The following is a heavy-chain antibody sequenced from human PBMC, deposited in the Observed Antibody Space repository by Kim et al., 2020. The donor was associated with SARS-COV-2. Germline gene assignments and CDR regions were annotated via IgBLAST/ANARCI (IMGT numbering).Heavy chain of an antibody. D-gene: IGHD3-10*01. V-gene: IGHV1-3*01. CDR2: VNAENGNT. Sequence: ASVKVSCKASGYTFSSYATHWVRQAPGQRLEWMGWVNAENGNTKYSKKFQGRVTITRDTSASTAYMELSSLTSEDTAVYYCARDRRILWFGEFGNLVYWGQGTLVTVSS. J-gene: IGHJ4*02. CDR3: ARDRRILWFGEFGNLVY. CDR1: GYTFSSYA.